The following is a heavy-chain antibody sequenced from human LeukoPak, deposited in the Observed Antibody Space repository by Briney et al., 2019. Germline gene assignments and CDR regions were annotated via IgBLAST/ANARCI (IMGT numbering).Heavy chain of an antibody. CDR1: GFTFSSYW. Sequence: SGGSLRLSCAASGFTFSSYWKNWARQAPGKGLEWVVSINHNGNVNYYVDSVKGRFTISRDNAKNSLYLQMSNLRAEDTAVYFGARGGGLDVWGQGATVTVSS. V-gene: IGHV3-7*03. CDR3: ARGGGLDV. J-gene: IGHJ6*02. CDR2: INHNGNVN. D-gene: IGHD3-16*01.